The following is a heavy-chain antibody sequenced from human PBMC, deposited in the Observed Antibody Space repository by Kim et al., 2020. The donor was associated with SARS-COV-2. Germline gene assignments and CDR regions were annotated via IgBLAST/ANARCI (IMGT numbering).Heavy chain of an antibody. CDR3: ARDPDSSGYYRYFDL. CDR1: GFTFSDYY. J-gene: IGHJ2*01. V-gene: IGHV3-11*01. CDR2: ISSSGSTI. Sequence: GGSLRLSCAASGFTFSDYYMGWIRQAPGKGLEWVSYISSSGSTIYYADSVKGRFTISRDNAKNSLYLQMNSLRAEDTAVYYCARDPDSSGYYRYFDLWGRGTLVTVSS. D-gene: IGHD3-22*01.